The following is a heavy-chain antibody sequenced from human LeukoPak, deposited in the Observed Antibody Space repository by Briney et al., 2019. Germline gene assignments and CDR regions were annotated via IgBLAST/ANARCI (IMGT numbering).Heavy chain of an antibody. D-gene: IGHD3-3*01. V-gene: IGHV1-2*06. Sequence: GASVKVSCKASGYTFTGYYMHWVRQAPGQGLEWMGRIIPNSGGTKYAQKFQGRVTMTRDTSITTAYMELSRLRSDDTAVYYCARDRAYDREFDSWGQGTLVNVSS. CDR1: GYTFTGYY. CDR3: ARDRAYDREFDS. J-gene: IGHJ4*02. CDR2: IIPNSGGT.